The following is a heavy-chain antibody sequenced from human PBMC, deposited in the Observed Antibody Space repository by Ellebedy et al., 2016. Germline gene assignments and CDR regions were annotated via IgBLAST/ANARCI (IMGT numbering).Heavy chain of an antibody. V-gene: IGHV3-23*01. Sequence: GESLKISCAASGFTFSTSTMRWVRQTPGKGLEWVSSIIGGDDTTYYADSVKGRFTISRDNSKSTLYLQMDSLRAEDTALYYCTKGTSGGSRYFDYWGQGALVTVSS. CDR3: TKGTSGGSRYFDY. CDR1: GFTFSTST. J-gene: IGHJ4*02. CDR2: IIGGDDTT. D-gene: IGHD3-10*01.